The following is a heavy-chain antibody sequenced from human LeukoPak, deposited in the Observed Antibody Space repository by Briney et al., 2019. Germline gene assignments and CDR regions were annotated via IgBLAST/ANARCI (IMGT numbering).Heavy chain of an antibody. Sequence: GGSLRLSCAASGFTFSGYALHWVRQAPGKGLEWVAVISYDGSNKYYADSVKGRFTISRDNSKNTLYLQMNSLRAEDTAVYYCARAKRSSWYDYWGQGTLVTVSS. J-gene: IGHJ4*02. CDR3: ARAKRSSWYDY. CDR1: GFTFSGYA. V-gene: IGHV3-30-3*01. D-gene: IGHD6-13*01. CDR2: ISYDGSNK.